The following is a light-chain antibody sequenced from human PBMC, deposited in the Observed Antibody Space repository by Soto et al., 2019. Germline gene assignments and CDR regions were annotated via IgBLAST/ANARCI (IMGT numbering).Light chain of an antibody. CDR2: EVD. J-gene: IGLJ3*02. Sequence: QSALTQPPSASGSPGQSVTISCTGTSSDVGANNYVSWYQQHPGQAPRLIIHEVDKRPSGVPDRFSGSKSGNTASLTVSGLQTEDEAVYYCSSYAGRNDFGVFGGGTKVTVL. CDR1: SSDVGANNY. CDR3: SSYAGRNDFGV. V-gene: IGLV2-8*01.